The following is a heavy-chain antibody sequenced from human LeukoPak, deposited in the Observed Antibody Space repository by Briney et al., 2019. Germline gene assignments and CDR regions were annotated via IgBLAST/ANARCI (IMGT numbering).Heavy chain of an antibody. CDR2: ISGSGGST. CDR1: GFTFSSYA. J-gene: IGHJ4*02. CDR3: ARDQGTSAAGGAKGRFDN. D-gene: IGHD6-13*01. Sequence: GGSLRLSCAASGFTFSSYAMSWVRQAPGKGLEWVSAISGSGGSTYYADSVKGRFTISRDNSKNTLYLQMDSLTVEDTAVYYCARDQGTSAAGGAKGRFDNWGQGALVTVSS. V-gene: IGHV3-23*01.